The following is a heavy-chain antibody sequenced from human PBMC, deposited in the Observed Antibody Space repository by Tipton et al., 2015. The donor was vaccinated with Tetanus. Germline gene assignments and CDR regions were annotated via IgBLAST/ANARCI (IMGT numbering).Heavy chain of an antibody. J-gene: IGHJ2*01. V-gene: IGHV1-2*02. Sequence: QLVQSGAEVKKPGSSVRVSCKTSGGTFSTYAVSWVRQAPGQGLEWMGWINPNSGGTNYALKFQGRVTMTRDTSITTAYMELSNLRSDDTAVYYCASMTPVDWYFDLWGRGTLVTVSS. CDR2: INPNSGGT. D-gene: IGHD4-23*01. CDR3: ASMTPVDWYFDL. CDR1: GGTFSTYA.